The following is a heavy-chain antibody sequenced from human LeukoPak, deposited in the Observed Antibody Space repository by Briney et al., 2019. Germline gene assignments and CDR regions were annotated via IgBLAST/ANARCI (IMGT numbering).Heavy chain of an antibody. V-gene: IGHV3-23*01. CDR2: ISGSGGST. CDR1: GFTFSSYA. J-gene: IGHJ4*02. CDR3: ANSPDGAFDY. Sequence: GGSLRLSCAASGFTFSSYAMSWVRQAPGKGLEWVSAISGSGGSTYYADSVKGRFTISRDNSKNPLYLHMNSLRAEDTAVYYCANSPDGAFDYWGQGTLVTVSS.